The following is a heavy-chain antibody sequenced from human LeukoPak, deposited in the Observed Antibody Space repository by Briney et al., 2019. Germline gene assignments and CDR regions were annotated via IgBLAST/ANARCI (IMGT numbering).Heavy chain of an antibody. CDR3: ARSQYSSSSFYYYYYMDV. V-gene: IGHV3-74*01. D-gene: IGHD6-6*01. Sequence: GGSLRLSCAASGFTFSSYWMHWVRQTPGKGLVWVSRINSDGSSTSYADSVKGRFTISRDNAKNSLYLQMNSLRAEDTAVYYCARSQYSSSSFYYYYYMDVWGKGTTVAVSS. CDR2: INSDGSST. CDR1: GFTFSSYW. J-gene: IGHJ6*03.